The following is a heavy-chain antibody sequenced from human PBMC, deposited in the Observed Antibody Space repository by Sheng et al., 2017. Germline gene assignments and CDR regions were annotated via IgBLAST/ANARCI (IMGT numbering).Heavy chain of an antibody. Sequence: QVQLVQSGAEVRNPGSSVKVSCKTSGGTLSNHVFGWARQAPGQGLEWMGVILPILGVVNYAQKFQGAVTITADKSTTTAFMELSSLTSEDTAVYYCARLRSDAFDIWGQGTMVTVSS. CDR3: ARLRSDAFDI. V-gene: IGHV1-69*10. CDR2: ILPILGVV. J-gene: IGHJ3*02. CDR1: GGTLSNHV.